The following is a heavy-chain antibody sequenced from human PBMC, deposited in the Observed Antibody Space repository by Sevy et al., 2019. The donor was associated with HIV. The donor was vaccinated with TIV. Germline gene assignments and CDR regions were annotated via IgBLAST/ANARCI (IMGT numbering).Heavy chain of an antibody. J-gene: IGHJ3*02. D-gene: IGHD1-1*01. CDR1: GDSISSGYC. CDR3: AREWYSWNAWAFDI. V-gene: IGHV4-38-2*02. CDR2: IYHGGST. Sequence: SETLSLTCAVSGDSISSGYCWGWIRQPPGEGLGRIGIIYHGGSTYYNPSLKSRVTISVDTSKNQFSLKLSSVTAADTAVYYCAREWYSWNAWAFDIWGQGTLVTVSS.